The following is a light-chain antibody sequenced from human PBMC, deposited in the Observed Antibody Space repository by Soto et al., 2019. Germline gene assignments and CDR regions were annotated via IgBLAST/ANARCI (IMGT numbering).Light chain of an antibody. CDR1: QSVLYSSNNKNY. CDR2: WAS. J-gene: IGKJ3*01. CDR3: QQYYSPPFT. Sequence: DIVMTQSPDSLAVSLGERATINCKSSQSVLYSSNNKNYLAWFQQKPGQPPKLLIYWASTRASGVPDRFSGSGSGTDFTLTISSLQAEDVAVYSCQQYYSPPFTFGPGTKVDVK. V-gene: IGKV4-1*01.